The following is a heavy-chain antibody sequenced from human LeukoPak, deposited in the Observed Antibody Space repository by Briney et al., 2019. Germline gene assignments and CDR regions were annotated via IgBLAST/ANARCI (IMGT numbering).Heavy chain of an antibody. V-gene: IGHV3-30-3*01. CDR1: GFTFSSYA. CDR2: ISYDGSNK. D-gene: IGHD2-2*01. CDR3: ARDRTRGKYCSSTSCYFDC. Sequence: GGSLRLSCAASGFTFSSYAMHWVRQAPGKGLEWVAVISYDGSNKYYADSVKGRFTISRDNSKNTLYLQMNSLRAEDTAVYYCARDRTRGKYCSSTSCYFDCWGQGTLVTVSS. J-gene: IGHJ4*02.